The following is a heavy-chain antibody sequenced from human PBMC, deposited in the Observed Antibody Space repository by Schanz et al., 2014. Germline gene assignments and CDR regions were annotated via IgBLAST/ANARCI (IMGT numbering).Heavy chain of an antibody. CDR1: GGTFNSYT. Sequence: QVHLVQSGAEVKKPGSSMKVSCKASGGTFNSYTINWVRQAPGQGLEWMGRIIPILGIANYAQKFQGRVTMTRNTSISTAYMELSSLRSEDTAVYYCARGGGPEDVFDIWGQGTILTVSS. V-gene: IGHV1-69*02. CDR2: IIPILGIA. D-gene: IGHD2-15*01. CDR3: ARGGGPEDVFDI. J-gene: IGHJ3*02.